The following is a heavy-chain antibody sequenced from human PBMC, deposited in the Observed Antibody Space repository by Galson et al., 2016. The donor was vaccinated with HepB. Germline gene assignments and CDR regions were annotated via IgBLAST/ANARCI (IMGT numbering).Heavy chain of an antibody. V-gene: IGHV3-33*01. CDR3: ARDSPRHAWSSYFDD. CDR2: IWYDGSNK. J-gene: IGHJ4*02. D-gene: IGHD2-2*01. Sequence: SLRLSCAASGFTFSSYGMHWVRQAPGKGLEWVAVIWYDGSNKNYADSVKGRFTISRDNSKNTLFLKMNSVRTEDTAVYYCARDSPRHAWSSYFDDWGQGTLVTVSS. CDR1: GFTFSSYG.